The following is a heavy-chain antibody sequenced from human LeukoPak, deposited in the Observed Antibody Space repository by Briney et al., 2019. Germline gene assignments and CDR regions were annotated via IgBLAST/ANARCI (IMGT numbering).Heavy chain of an antibody. V-gene: IGHV3-7*01. Sequence: GGSLRLSCAASGFTFSNYWMNWVRLAPGKGLEWVANIKQDGSEKYYVDSVKGRFTISRDNAKNSLYLQMNSLRAEDTAVYYCARESQVGDFWVGSHLWGQGTLVTDSS. D-gene: IGHD3-3*01. CDR1: GFTFSNYW. CDR2: IKQDGSEK. CDR3: ARESQVGDFWVGSHL. J-gene: IGHJ4*02.